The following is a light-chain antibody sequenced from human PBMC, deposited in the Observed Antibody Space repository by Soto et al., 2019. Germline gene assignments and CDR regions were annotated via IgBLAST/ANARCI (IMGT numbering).Light chain of an antibody. CDR1: SSNIGAGYD. V-gene: IGLV1-40*01. Sequence: QAVVTQPPSVSGAPGQRVTISCTGSSSNIGAGYDVHWYQQLPGAAPKLLIYGNNNRPSGVPDRFSGSKSGTSASLAITGLQAEDEADYYCQSYDSSLSGLGVFGGGTKLTVL. CDR3: QSYDSSLSGLGV. CDR2: GNN. J-gene: IGLJ3*02.